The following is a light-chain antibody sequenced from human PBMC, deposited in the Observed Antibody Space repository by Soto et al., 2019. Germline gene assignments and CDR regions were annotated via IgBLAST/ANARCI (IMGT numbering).Light chain of an antibody. CDR1: QSIRTY. J-gene: IGKJ3*01. CDR3: QQSYSTPFT. CDR2: AAS. Sequence: DIQMTQSPSSLSASVGDRVTITCRSSQSIRTYLNWYHQKPGKAPKLLIYAASSLQSGVPSRFSGSGSGTDFTLTISSLQPEDFATYYCQQSYSTPFTFGPGTKLDIK. V-gene: IGKV1-39*01.